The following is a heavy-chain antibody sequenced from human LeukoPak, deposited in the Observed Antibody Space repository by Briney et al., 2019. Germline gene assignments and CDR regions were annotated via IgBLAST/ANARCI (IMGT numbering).Heavy chain of an antibody. D-gene: IGHD6-13*01. CDR1: GFTFRSYG. J-gene: IGHJ4*02. CDR3: AKGSRWQQLAYFDY. Sequence: GGSLRLSCAASGFTFRSYGMHWVRQAPGKGLEWVALISYDGSNKYCADSVKGRFTISRDNSKNTLYLQMNSLRAEDTAVYYCAKGSRWQQLAYFDYWGQGTLVTVSS. V-gene: IGHV3-30*18. CDR2: ISYDGSNK.